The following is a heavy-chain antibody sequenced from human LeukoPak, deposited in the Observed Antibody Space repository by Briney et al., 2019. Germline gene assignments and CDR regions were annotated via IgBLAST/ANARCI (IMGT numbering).Heavy chain of an antibody. CDR2: IKSKIDGGTT. Sequence: GGSLRLSCAASGFTFSNAWMTWVRQAPGKGLEWVGRIKSKIDGGTTDYAAPVKGRFIISRDDSKNTLYLQMDSLRAEDTAVYYCAKDLGIAAAEWFDPWGQGTLVTVSS. CDR3: AKDLGIAAAEWFDP. D-gene: IGHD6-13*01. J-gene: IGHJ5*02. V-gene: IGHV3-15*01. CDR1: GFTFSNAW.